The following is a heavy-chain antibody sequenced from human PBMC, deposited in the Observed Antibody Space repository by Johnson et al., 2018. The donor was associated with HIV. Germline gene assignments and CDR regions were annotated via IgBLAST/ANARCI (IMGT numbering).Heavy chain of an antibody. CDR3: TTEDSSGYNSLGAFDI. CDR2: IKSKTDGGTT. Sequence: EMQLVESGGGLVKPGGSLRLSCVASGFTFSNTWMSWVRQAPGKGLEWVGRIKSKTDGGTTDYAAPVKGRFTISRDDSKNSLYLQLNSLKTEDTAVYYCTTEDSSGYNSLGAFDIWGQGTMVTVSS. V-gene: IGHV3-15*01. J-gene: IGHJ3*02. D-gene: IGHD3-22*01. CDR1: GFTFSNTW.